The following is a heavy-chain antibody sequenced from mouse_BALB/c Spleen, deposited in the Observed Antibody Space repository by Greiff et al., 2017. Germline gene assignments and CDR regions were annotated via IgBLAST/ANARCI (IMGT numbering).Heavy chain of an antibody. D-gene: IGHD1-2*01. CDR1: GFSFSSYI. CDR2: ISSGGSYT. V-gene: IGHV5-6-4*01. CDR3: TRYVLHYYGYWFAY. Sequence: EVQGVESGGGLVKPGGSLKLSCAASGFSFSSYIMSWVRQTPEKRLEWVATISSGGSYTYYPDSVNGRFTISRDNAKNTLYLQMSSLKSEDTAMYYCTRYVLHYYGYWFAYWGQGTLVTDSA. J-gene: IGHJ3*01.